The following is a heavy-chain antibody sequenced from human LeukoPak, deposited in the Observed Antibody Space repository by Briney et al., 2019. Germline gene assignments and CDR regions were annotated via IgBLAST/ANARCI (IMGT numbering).Heavy chain of an antibody. D-gene: IGHD2-2*01. Sequence: ASVKVSCKAFGYTFTSNYMHWVRQAPGQGPEWMGVISPSGGSTTYAQKFQGRVTLTRDMSTSTDYLELSSLRSEDTAVYYCARDQCSSTSCYVGDWFDPWGQGTLVTVSS. CDR3: ARDQCSSTSCYVGDWFDP. J-gene: IGHJ5*02. CDR1: GYTFTSNY. CDR2: ISPSGGST. V-gene: IGHV1-46*01.